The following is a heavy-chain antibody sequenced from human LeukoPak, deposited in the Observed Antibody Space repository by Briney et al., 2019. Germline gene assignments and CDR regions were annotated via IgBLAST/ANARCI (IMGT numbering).Heavy chain of an antibody. CDR3: ARETLISSTSFYYYMDV. CDR1: GGTFSNSG. V-gene: IGHV1-69*05. Sequence: LVKVSCKASGGTFSNSGISWVRQAPGQGLEWMGGIIPIFGTANYAQKFQGRVTITTDESTSTAYMELSGLRSEDTAVYYCARETLISSTSFYYYMDVWGEGTTVTVSS. D-gene: IGHD6-6*01. CDR2: IIPIFGTA. J-gene: IGHJ6*03.